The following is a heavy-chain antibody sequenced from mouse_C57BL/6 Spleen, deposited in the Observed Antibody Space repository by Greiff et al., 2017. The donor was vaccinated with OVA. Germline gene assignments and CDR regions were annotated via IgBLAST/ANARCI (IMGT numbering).Heavy chain of an antibody. V-gene: IGHV14-4*01. D-gene: IGHD1-1*01. CDR1: GFNIKDDY. Sequence: DVQLQESGAELVRPGASVKLSCTASGFNIKDDYMHWVKQRPEQGLEWIGWIDPENGDTEYASKFQGKATITADTSSNTAYLQLSSLTSEDTAVYYCTTRYGSRNYWGQGTTLTVSS. CDR3: TTRYGSRNY. J-gene: IGHJ2*01. CDR2: IDPENGDT.